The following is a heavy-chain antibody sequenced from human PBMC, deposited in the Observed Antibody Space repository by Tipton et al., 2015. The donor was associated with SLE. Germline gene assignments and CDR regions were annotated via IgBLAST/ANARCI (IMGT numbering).Heavy chain of an antibody. CDR1: GYNLNAYY. CDR2: MNPNSGGT. Sequence: QLVQSGAEVKKSGASVKVSCKASGYNLNAYYIHWVRQAPGHGLEWMGQMNPNSGGTHYAQSFQGRVTMTGDTSVSTAYMELSGLRSDDTAVYFCARVGSGWFHFDYWGQGALVTVSS. CDR3: ARVGSGWFHFDY. V-gene: IGHV1-2*06. J-gene: IGHJ4*02. D-gene: IGHD6-19*01.